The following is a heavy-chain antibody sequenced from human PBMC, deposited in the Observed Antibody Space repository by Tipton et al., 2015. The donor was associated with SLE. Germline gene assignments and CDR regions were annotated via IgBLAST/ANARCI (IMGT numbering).Heavy chain of an antibody. D-gene: IGHD3-22*01. V-gene: IGHV4-39*07. Sequence: TLSLTCTVSGGSISSGDYYWSWIRQPPGKGLEWIGEINHSGSTNYNPSLKSRVTISVDTSKNQFSLKLSSVTAADTAVYYCAGARDTMIVVVITNWGQGTLVTVSS. J-gene: IGHJ4*02. CDR3: AGARDTMIVVVITN. CDR2: INHSGST. CDR1: GGSISSGDYY.